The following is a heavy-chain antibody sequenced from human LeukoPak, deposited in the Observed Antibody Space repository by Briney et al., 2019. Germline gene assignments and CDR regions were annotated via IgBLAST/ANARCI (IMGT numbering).Heavy chain of an antibody. CDR1: GFTFSSYG. CDR3: AKGRYSSGWYYFDY. J-gene: IGHJ4*02. CDR2: ISYDGSNK. D-gene: IGHD6-19*01. V-gene: IGHV3-30*18. Sequence: PGGSLRLSCAASGFTFSSYGIHWVRQAPGKGLEWVAVISYDGSNKYYADSVKGRFTISRDNSKNTLYLQMNSLRAEDTAVYYCAKGRYSSGWYYFDYWGQGTLVTVSS.